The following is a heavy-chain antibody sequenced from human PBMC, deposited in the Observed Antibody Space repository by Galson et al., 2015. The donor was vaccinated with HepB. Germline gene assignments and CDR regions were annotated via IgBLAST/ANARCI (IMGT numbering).Heavy chain of an antibody. CDR1: GFSLSTSGMC. CDR3: ARSVYVWGSYQFDY. D-gene: IGHD3-16*02. J-gene: IGHJ4*02. V-gene: IGHV2-70*11. Sequence: PALVKPTQTLTLTCTFSGFSLSTSGMCVSWIRQPPGKALEWLARIDWDDDKYYSTSLKTRLTISKDTSKNQVVLTMTNMDPVDTATYYCARSVYVWGSYQFDYWGQGTLVTVSS. CDR2: IDWDDDK.